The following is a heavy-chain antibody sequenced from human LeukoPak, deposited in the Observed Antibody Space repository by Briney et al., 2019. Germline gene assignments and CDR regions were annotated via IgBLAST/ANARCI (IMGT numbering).Heavy chain of an antibody. CDR1: GGSINNYY. Sequence: SETLSLTCTVSGGSINNYYWSWVRQPPGAGLEWLAYIYYTGSTNYNPSLKTRLTISVDTSKNQFSLRLNSVTAAATAVYYCARFSQYYDSPTHYLDYWGQGILVTVSS. D-gene: IGHD2/OR15-2a*01. V-gene: IGHV4-59*08. CDR2: IYYTGST. J-gene: IGHJ4*02. CDR3: ARFSQYYDSPTHYLDY.